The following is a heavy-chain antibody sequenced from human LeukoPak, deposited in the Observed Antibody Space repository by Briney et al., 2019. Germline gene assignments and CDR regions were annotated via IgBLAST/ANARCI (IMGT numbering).Heavy chain of an antibody. D-gene: IGHD5-24*01. V-gene: IGHV3-48*03. CDR2: ISCTGTNI. Sequence: GGSLRLSCAASGFTFSTYEMNWVRQAPGKGLEWVSYISCTGTNIYYADSVKGRFTISRDNSKNSLYLQMNSLRAEDTAVYYCARVVRDGVNLIEYWGEGTLVTVSS. CDR3: ARVVRDGVNLIEY. J-gene: IGHJ4*02. CDR1: GFTFSTYE.